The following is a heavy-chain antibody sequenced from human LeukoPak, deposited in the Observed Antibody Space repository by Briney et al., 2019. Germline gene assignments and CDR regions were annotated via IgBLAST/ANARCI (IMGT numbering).Heavy chain of an antibody. D-gene: IGHD5-24*01. CDR1: GFTFSDYS. CDR3: ARDGGRWLQSYYFDY. CDR2: ISSSRSDI. Sequence: GGSLRLSCAASGFTFSDYSMNWVRQAPGKGLEWISYISSSRSDIYYADSVKGRFTVSRDNVRNSLHLQMNSLRVEDTAVYFCARDGGRWLQSYYFDYWGRGNLVIVSS. V-gene: IGHV3-48*01. J-gene: IGHJ4*02.